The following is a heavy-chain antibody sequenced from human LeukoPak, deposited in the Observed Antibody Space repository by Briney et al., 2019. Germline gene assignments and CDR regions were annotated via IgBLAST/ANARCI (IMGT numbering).Heavy chain of an antibody. CDR3: ARDGNFDY. Sequence: ASVKVSCKASGYTFTGYYMHWVRQAPGQGLEWMGWINPDSGSTNSAQKFQDRVTMTRDTSISTAYMELSRLTSDDTAVYYCARDGNFDYWGQGTLITVSS. CDR2: INPDSGST. V-gene: IGHV1-2*02. J-gene: IGHJ4*02. CDR1: GYTFTGYY.